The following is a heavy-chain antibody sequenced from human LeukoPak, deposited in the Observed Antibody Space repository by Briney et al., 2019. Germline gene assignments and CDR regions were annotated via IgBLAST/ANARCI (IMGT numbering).Heavy chain of an antibody. D-gene: IGHD1-26*01. Sequence: ASVKVSCKASGYTFTGYYMHWVRQAPGQGLEWMGWINPHTGGTNYAQKFQGRVTMTRDTSISTAYMELSRLRSDDTAVYYCAGSGSYYGDFDYWGQGTLVTVSS. J-gene: IGHJ4*02. CDR3: AGSGSYYGDFDY. CDR2: INPHTGGT. V-gene: IGHV1-2*02. CDR1: GYTFTGYY.